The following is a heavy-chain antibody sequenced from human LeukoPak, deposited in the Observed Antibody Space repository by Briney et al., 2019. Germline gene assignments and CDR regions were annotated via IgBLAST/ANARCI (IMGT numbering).Heavy chain of an antibody. J-gene: IGHJ4*02. Sequence: ASVKVSCKASGYTFTSYYMHWVRQAPGQGLEWMGIINPSGGSTSYAQKFQGRVTITADESTSTAYMELSGLRSEDTAVYYCARWAGYCSITNCYTAFDFWGQGTLVTVSS. CDR2: INPSGGST. V-gene: IGHV1-46*01. CDR1: GYTFTSYY. D-gene: IGHD2-2*02. CDR3: ARWAGYCSITNCYTAFDF.